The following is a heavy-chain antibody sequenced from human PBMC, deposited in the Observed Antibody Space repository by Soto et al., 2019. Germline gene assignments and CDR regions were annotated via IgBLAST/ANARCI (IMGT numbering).Heavy chain of an antibody. CDR2: IIPIFGTA. V-gene: IGHV1-69*12. CDR3: ASHSDSSAYYYRGLDY. CDR1: GGTFSSYA. D-gene: IGHD3-22*01. J-gene: IGHJ4*02. Sequence: QVQLVQSGAEVKKPGSSVKVSCKASGGTFSSYAISWVRQAPGQGLEWMGGIIPIFGTADYAQKFQGRVTITADESTSTAYMELSSLRSEETVVYYCASHSDSSAYYYRGLDYWGQGTLVTVSS.